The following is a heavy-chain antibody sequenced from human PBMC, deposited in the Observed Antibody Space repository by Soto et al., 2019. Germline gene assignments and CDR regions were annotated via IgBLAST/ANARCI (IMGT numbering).Heavy chain of an antibody. J-gene: IGHJ4*02. CDR3: ARDKITGLFGY. Sequence: QVQLQQWGAGLLKPSETLSLTCAVYGGSFSGYYWTWIRQPPGTGLEWIGEINHSGSTNYNPSLKSRGTISVDASKTQFSLKLTSVTAADTAVYYCARDKITGLFGYWGQGTRFTVFS. CDR2: INHSGST. D-gene: IGHD2-8*02. V-gene: IGHV4-34*01. CDR1: GGSFSGYY.